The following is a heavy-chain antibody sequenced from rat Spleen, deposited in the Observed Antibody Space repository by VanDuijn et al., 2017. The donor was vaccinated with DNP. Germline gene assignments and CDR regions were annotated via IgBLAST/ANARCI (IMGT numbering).Heavy chain of an antibody. D-gene: IGHD1-6*01. J-gene: IGHJ3*01. V-gene: IGHV5S10*01. CDR3: AARAPGDYYYGGYFDY. Sequence: EVQLVESGGGLVQPGGSLKLSCAASGFTFTDYNMAWVRQVPGKGLEWLGAITGRGGGTYYSGSVKGRFTISRDNANRTLYLQMDSLRSEDTATYYCAARAPGDYYYGGYFDYWGQGTLVTVSS. CDR2: ITGRGGGT. CDR1: GFTFTDYN.